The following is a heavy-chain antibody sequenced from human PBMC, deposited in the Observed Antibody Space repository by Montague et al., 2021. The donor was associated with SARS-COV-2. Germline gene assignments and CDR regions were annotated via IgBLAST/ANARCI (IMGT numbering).Heavy chain of an antibody. CDR3: ARVATHNWFDP. V-gene: IGHV3-33*01. Sequence: SLSLSWAASGFTFSSFVMHWVRQAPGKGLEWVAVIWYDGSNKYYAESVKGRFTISRDNSKNTLYLQMNTLRVEDTAVYYCARVATHNWFDPWGQGTLVTVSS. CDR1: GFTFSSFV. D-gene: IGHD4-23*01. J-gene: IGHJ5*02. CDR2: IWYDGSNK.